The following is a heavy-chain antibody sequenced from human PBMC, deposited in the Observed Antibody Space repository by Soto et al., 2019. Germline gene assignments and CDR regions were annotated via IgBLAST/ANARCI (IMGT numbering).Heavy chain of an antibody. J-gene: IGHJ4*02. CDR3: ARDVRYNWNYMIDY. Sequence: ASVKVSCKVSGYTLTELSMHWVRRAPGKGLEWMGGFDPEDGETIYAQKFQGRVTMTEDTSTDTAYMELSSLRSEDTAVYYCARDVRYNWNYMIDYWGQGTLVTVSS. V-gene: IGHV1-24*01. CDR2: FDPEDGET. CDR1: GYTLTELS. D-gene: IGHD1-7*01.